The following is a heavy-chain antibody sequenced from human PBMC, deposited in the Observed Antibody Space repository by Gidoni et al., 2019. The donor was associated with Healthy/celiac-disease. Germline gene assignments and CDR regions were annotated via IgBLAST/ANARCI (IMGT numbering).Heavy chain of an antibody. Sequence: QVQLVQSGAEVKKPGASVKVSCKASGYTFTSYYMHWVRQAPGQGLEWMGIINPSGGSTSYAQKFQGRVTMTRDTSTSTVYMELSSLRSEDTAVYYCARDLGGERWLQFFDYWGQGTLVTVSS. CDR2: INPSGGST. J-gene: IGHJ4*02. D-gene: IGHD5-12*01. CDR1: GYTFTSYY. CDR3: ARDLGGERWLQFFDY. V-gene: IGHV1-46*01.